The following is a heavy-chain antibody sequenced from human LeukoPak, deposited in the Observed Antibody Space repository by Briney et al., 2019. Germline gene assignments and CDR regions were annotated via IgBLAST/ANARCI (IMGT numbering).Heavy chain of an antibody. D-gene: IGHD6-19*01. V-gene: IGHV3-30*18. CDR2: ISSDGSNK. J-gene: IGHJ4*02. CDR1: GXXFSXYG. CDR3: AKDRGSGYLDY. Sequence: RSLRLSCAASGXXFSXYGMHXXRQAPGKXLEWVAVISSDGSNKYYADSVKGRFTISRDNSKNTLYLQVNSLRAEDTAVYYCAKDRGSGYLDYWGQGTLVTVSS.